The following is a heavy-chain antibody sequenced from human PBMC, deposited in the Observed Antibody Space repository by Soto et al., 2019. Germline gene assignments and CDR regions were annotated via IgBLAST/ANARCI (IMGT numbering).Heavy chain of an antibody. V-gene: IGHV4-39*01. Sequence: SETLSLTCTVSGGSISSSSYYWGWIRQPPGKGLEWIGSIYYSGSTYYNPSLKSRVTISVDTSKNQFSLKLSSVTAADTAVYYCARNWVRGTIFGVVINNWFDPWGQGTLVTVSS. D-gene: IGHD3-3*01. CDR1: GGSISSSSYY. CDR3: ARNWVRGTIFGVVINNWFDP. CDR2: IYYSGST. J-gene: IGHJ5*02.